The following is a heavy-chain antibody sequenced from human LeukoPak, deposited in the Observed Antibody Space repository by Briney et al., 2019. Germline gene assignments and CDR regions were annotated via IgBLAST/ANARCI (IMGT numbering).Heavy chain of an antibody. J-gene: IGHJ6*02. V-gene: IGHV3-7*03. D-gene: IGHD3-3*01. CDR2: INHNGNVN. CDR1: GFTFSSYW. CDR3: ARSYDFWSGSAEQDYHHYGMDV. Sequence: GGSLRLSCAASGFTFSSYWMNWARQAPGKGLEWVASINHNGNVNYYVDSVKGRFTISRDNAKNSLYLQMSNLRAEDTAVYYCARSYDFWSGSAEQDYHHYGMDVWGQGTTVTVSS.